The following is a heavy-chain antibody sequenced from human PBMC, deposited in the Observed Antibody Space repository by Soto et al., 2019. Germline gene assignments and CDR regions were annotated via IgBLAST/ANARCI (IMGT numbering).Heavy chain of an antibody. J-gene: IGHJ5*02. D-gene: IGHD1-1*01. V-gene: IGHV1-18*01. Sequence: QVQLVQSGAEVKKPGASVKVSCRASGYTFTNFGVTWVRRAPGQGLEWMGWISAYTDTPNYAQKLQGRVTMTIDTSTITAYMDLSSLTSADTAVYYCARVIQGVEAWFDPWGQGTLVTVSS. CDR2: ISAYTDTP. CDR3: ARVIQGVEAWFDP. CDR1: GYTFTNFG.